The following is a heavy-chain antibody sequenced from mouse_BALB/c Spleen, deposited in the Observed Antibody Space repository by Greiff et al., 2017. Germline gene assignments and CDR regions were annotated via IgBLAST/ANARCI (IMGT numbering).Heavy chain of an antibody. V-gene: IGHV2-9-2*01. Sequence: VQLKESGPGLVAPSQSLSITCTVSGFSLTSYDISWIRQPPGKGLEWLGVIWTGGGTNYNSAFMSRLSISKDNSKSQVFLKMNSLQTDDTAIYYCVRDNYAMDYWGQGTSVTVSS. J-gene: IGHJ4*01. CDR3: VRDNYAMDY. CDR1: GFSLTSYD. CDR2: IWTGGGT.